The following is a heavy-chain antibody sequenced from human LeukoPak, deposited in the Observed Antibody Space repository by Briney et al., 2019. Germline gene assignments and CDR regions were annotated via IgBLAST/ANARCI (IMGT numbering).Heavy chain of an antibody. CDR2: ITANGDAT. CDR3: ATFGVIVRNDYFDY. Sequence: GGSLRLSCVGSGFIFRSYAVTWVRQAPGKGLEWVSSITANGDATYYADSVKGRFTISRDNSKNTLYLQMSSLRAEDTAVYYCATFGVIVRNDYFDYWAREPWSPSPQ. V-gene: IGHV3-23*01. J-gene: IGHJ4*02. CDR1: GFIFRSYA. D-gene: IGHD3-3*01.